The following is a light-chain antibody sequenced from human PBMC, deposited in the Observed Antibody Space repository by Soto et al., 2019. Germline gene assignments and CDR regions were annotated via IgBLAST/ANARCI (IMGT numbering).Light chain of an antibody. CDR3: QHYNNWWT. J-gene: IGKJ1*01. CDR1: QSVSNN. CDR2: GAS. V-gene: IGKV3-15*01. Sequence: EIVMTQSPATLSVSVGESATLSCRASQSVSNNLTWYQQKPGQPPRLLIYGASTRDTGVPGRFSGSGSGTEFTLTSSILQADDFAVYYCQHYNNWWTFGQGTKVDIK.